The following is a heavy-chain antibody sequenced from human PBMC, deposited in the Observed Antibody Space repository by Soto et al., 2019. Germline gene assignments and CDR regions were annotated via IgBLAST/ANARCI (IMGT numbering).Heavy chain of an antibody. V-gene: IGHV3-30-3*01. J-gene: IGHJ6*02. D-gene: IGHD6-6*01. CDR2: ISYDGSNK. CDR3: ARSGYSSSSGYYYYGIDV. Sequence: QVQLVESGGGVVQPGRSLRLSCAASGFTFSSYAMHWVRQAPGKGLEWVAVISYDGSNKYYADSVKGRFTISRDNSKNTLYLQMNSLRAEDTAVYYCARSGYSSSSGYYYYGIDVWGQGTTVTVSS. CDR1: GFTFSSYA.